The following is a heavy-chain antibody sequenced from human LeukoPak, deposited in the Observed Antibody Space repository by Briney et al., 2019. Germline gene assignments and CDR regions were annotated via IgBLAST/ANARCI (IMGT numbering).Heavy chain of an antibody. CDR1: GFTFSDYY. Sequence: GGSLRLSCAASGFTFSDYYMSWIRQAPGKGLEWVSAISGSGGSTYYADSVKGRFTISRDNSKNTLYLQMNSLRAEDTAVYYCAKDSSSWYSKPHYWGQGTLVTVSS. CDR3: AKDSSSWYSKPHY. J-gene: IGHJ4*02. CDR2: ISGSGGST. D-gene: IGHD6-13*01. V-gene: IGHV3-23*01.